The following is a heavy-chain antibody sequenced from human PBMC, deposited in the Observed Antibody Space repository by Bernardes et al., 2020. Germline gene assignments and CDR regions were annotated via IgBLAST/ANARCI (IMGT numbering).Heavy chain of an antibody. CDR2: IKQDGSEK. V-gene: IGHV3-7*01. D-gene: IGHD2-15*01. J-gene: IGHJ3*02. CDR3: ARDRGKYCSGGSCYNWIACDI. CDR1: GFTFSSYW. Sequence: GGSLRLSCAASGFTFSSYWMSWVRQAPGKGLEWVANIKQDGSEKYYVDSVKGRFTISRDNAKNSLYLQMNSLRAEDTAVYYCARDRGKYCSGGSCYNWIACDIWGQGTMVTVSS.